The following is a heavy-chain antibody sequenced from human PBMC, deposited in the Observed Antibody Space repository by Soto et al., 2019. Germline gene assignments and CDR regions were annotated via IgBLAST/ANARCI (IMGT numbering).Heavy chain of an antibody. V-gene: IGHV4-4*07. CDR3: AREGDDRHFFFDS. CDR2: IYTGGNT. CDR1: GRSMISYY. J-gene: IGHJ4*02. D-gene: IGHD3-3*02. Sequence: QLQESGPGLVKPSETLSLTCNVSGRSMISYYWSWIRQPAGKGLEWIGRIYTGGNTNYNPSLKSRVTMSVDTSKSQFSPSLTSVTAADTAVYYCAREGDDRHFFFDSWGQGTLVTVSS.